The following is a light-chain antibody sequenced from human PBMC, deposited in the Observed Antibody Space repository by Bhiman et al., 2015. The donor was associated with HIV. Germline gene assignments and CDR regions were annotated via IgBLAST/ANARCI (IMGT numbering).Light chain of an antibody. J-gene: IGLJ2*01. CDR3: SSYTSSNTPLHVL. CDR1: SSDVGGYNY. CDR2: DVG. V-gene: IGLV2-14*03. Sequence: QSALTQPASVSGSPGQSIIISCTGTSSDVGGYNYVSWYQQHPGKAPKLMIYDVGNRPSGVSNRFSGSKSGNTASLTISGLQAEDEADYYCSSYTSSNTPLHVLFGGGTKLTVL.